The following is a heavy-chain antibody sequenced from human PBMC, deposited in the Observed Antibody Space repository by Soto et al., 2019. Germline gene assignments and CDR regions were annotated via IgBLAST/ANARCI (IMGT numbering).Heavy chain of an antibody. CDR2: ISRGSDYI. J-gene: IGHJ5*02. V-gene: IGHV3-21*01. CDR1: GFSFSDYT. CDR3: AKDSGCVNNACAYDP. Sequence: EVHLVESGGGLVKPGGSLRLTCAGSGFSFSDYTMNWVRQAPGKGLEWVSSISRGSDYIFYADTVKGRFTISRDNARNSLYLQRSSLRAEGTAVYYCAKDSGCVNNACAYDPWGKGTLVSVSS. D-gene: IGHD1-20*01.